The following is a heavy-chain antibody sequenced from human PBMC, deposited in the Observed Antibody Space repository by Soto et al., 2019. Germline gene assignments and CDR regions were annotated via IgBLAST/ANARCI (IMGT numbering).Heavy chain of an antibody. Sequence: ASVKVSCKASGYTFTGHYIHWVRQAPEQGPEWMGEIGPGSGATRYAQRFQGRVTMTRDMSITTVYMELNNLSPDDTAVYYCGRGRSGQIVVFYCGQGTTVTVSS. CDR3: GRGRSGQIVVFY. J-gene: IGHJ4*02. CDR1: GYTFTGHY. D-gene: IGHD1-26*01. CDR2: IGPGSGAT. V-gene: IGHV1-2*02.